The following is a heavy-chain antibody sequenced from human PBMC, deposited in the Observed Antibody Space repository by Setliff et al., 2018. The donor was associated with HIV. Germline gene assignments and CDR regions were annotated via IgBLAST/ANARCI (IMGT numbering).Heavy chain of an antibody. CDR3: ATLDHSGGNFLAY. CDR2: IHSSGST. J-gene: IGHJ4*02. CDR1: GGSVNDFY. Sequence: PSETLSLTCTVSGGSVNDFYCNRIRQPPGKGPEWIGYIHSSGSTIYNPSLKSRITISLDTSKEQFSLELSSATAADTAVYYCATLDHSGGNFLAYWGQGSLVTVSS. D-gene: IGHD2-21*02. V-gene: IGHV4-4*09.